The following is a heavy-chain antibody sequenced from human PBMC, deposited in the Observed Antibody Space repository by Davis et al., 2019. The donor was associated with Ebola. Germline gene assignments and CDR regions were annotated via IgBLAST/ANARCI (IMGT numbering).Heavy chain of an antibody. Sequence: PGGSLRLSCAASGFTFSSYGMNWVRQAPGKGLEWVSTISGRGRSTHYADSVKGRFTISRDNSKNTLYLQMNSLRAEDTAVYYCASNYYAMEVWGQGTTVTVSS. J-gene: IGHJ6*02. CDR2: ISGRGRST. V-gene: IGHV3-23*01. CDR1: GFTFSSYG. CDR3: ASNYYAMEV.